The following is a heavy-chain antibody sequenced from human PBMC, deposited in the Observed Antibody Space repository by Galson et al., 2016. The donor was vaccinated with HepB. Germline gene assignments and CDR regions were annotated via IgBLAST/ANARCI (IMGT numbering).Heavy chain of an antibody. CDR1: GFTVSSNY. CDR2: IYSGGGT. V-gene: IGHV3-53*01. Sequence: SLRLSRAACGFTVSSNYMSWVRQAPGKGLEWVSVIYSGGGTYYADSVKGRFTISRDNSKNTLYLQMNSLRAEDTAVNYCARGLPLLGWGQGTLVTVSS. J-gene: IGHJ4*02. CDR3: ARGLPLLG. D-gene: IGHD2-15*01.